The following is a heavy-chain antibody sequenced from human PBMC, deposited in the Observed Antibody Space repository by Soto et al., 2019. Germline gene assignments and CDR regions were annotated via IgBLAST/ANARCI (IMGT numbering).Heavy chain of an antibody. CDR2: IIPILGIA. Sequence: QVQLVQSGAEVKKPGSSVKVSCKASGGTFSSYTISWVRQAPGQGLEWMGRIIPILGIANYAQKFQGRVTITADKPTSTAYMELSSLRTEDTAVYYCARDTIRPWGLGLGVTRYYGMDVWGQGTTVTVSS. J-gene: IGHJ6*02. V-gene: IGHV1-69*08. CDR3: ARDTIRPWGLGLGVTRYYGMDV. CDR1: GGTFSSYT. D-gene: IGHD3-16*01.